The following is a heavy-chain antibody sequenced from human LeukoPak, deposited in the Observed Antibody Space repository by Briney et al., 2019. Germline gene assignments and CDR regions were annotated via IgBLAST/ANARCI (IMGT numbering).Heavy chain of an antibody. V-gene: IGHV3-30*03. Sequence: PGRSLRLSCAASGFTFSSYGMHWVRQAPGKGLEWVAVISYDGSNKYYADSVKGRFTISRDNSKNTLYLQMNSLRAEDTAVYYCARDQEFVQQQLVLLMDYWGQGTLVTVSS. CDR1: GFTFSSYG. D-gene: IGHD6-13*01. CDR2: ISYDGSNK. J-gene: IGHJ4*02. CDR3: ARDQEFVQQQLVLLMDY.